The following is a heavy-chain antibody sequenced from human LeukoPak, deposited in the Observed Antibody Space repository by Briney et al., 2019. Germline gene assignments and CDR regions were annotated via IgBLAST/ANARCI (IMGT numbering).Heavy chain of an antibody. CDR3: ARGAKAF. Sequence: ASVKVSCKASGYNFTDYYIHWIRQAPGQGLEWMGWINPETGDTNYAQKFRDRVTLTRDTSLITFYMALSSLRSDDTAMYYCARGAKAFWGQGTLVTVSS. J-gene: IGHJ4*02. CDR2: INPETGDT. CDR1: GYNFTDYY. V-gene: IGHV1-2*02.